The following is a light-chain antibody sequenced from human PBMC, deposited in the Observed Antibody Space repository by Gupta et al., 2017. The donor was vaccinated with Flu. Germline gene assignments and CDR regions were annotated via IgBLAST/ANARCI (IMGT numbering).Light chain of an antibody. V-gene: IGKV4-1*01. J-gene: IGKJ1*01. CDR3: QQYYTTLWT. Sequence: NCKSSQSVLYSSNNKNYLAWYQQKPGQPPKLLIYCASTREPGVPDRFSGSGSGTDFTLTISSLQAEDVAVYYCQQYYTTLWTFGQGTKVEIK. CDR2: CAS. CDR1: QSVLYSSNNKNY.